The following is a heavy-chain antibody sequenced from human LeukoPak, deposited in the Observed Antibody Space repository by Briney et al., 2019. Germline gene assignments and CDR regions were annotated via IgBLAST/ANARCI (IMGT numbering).Heavy chain of an antibody. V-gene: IGHV4-34*01. J-gene: IGHJ4*02. Sequence: SETLSLTCAVYGGSFSGYYWSWIRQPPGKGLEWIGEINHSGSTNYNPSLKSRVTISVDTSKNQFSLKLSSVTAADTAVYYCARGQGIAAAGLDYWGQGTLVTVPS. CDR2: INHSGST. D-gene: IGHD6-13*01. CDR3: ARGQGIAAAGLDY. CDR1: GGSFSGYY.